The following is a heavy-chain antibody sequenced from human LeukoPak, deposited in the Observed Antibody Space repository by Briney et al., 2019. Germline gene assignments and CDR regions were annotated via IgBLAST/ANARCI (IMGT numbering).Heavy chain of an antibody. CDR3: AKSPTPTYGDLKTDF. D-gene: IGHD4/OR15-4a*01. CDR2: ISGSGDVI. V-gene: IGHV3-23*01. J-gene: IGHJ4*02. Sequence: GGSLRLSCAASGFSFNKDFMTWVRQAPGRGLDWVSAISGSGDVIHYTDSVKGRFTISRDNSKSTLYLEMNRLRAEDTAVYYCAKSPTPTYGDLKTDFWGQGTLVTVSS. CDR1: GFSFNKDF.